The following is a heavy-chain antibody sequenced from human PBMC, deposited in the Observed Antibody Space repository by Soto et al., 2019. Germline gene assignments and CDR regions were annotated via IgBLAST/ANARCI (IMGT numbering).Heavy chain of an antibody. V-gene: IGHV4-4*02. CDR3: AGVDYVYGSGYFDS. D-gene: IGHD3-10*01. CDR2: VFHSGST. J-gene: IGHJ4*02. Sequence: PSETLSLTCVVSGGSIRSTYWWSWVRQPPGKGLEWIGEVFHSGSTNYNPSLKTRVTISLDKSKNQFSLNLSSVTAADTAVYYCAGVDYVYGSGYFDSWGQGTLVTVSS. CDR1: GGSIRSTYW.